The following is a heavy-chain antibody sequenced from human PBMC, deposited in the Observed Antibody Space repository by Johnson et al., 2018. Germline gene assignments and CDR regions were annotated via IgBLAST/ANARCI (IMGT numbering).Heavy chain of an antibody. CDR1: GGTFSSYA. CDR3: ARDPGIAARLGGPYYYYGMDV. CDR2: IIPIFGTA. J-gene: IGHJ6*02. Sequence: VQLVQSGAEVKKXGSSVKVSCKASGGTFSSYAISWVRQAPGQGLEWMGGIIPIFGTANYAQKFQGRVTITADESTSTAYMELSSLRSEATAVYYCARDPGIAARLGGPYYYYGMDVWGQGTTVTVSS. D-gene: IGHD6-6*01. V-gene: IGHV1-69*12.